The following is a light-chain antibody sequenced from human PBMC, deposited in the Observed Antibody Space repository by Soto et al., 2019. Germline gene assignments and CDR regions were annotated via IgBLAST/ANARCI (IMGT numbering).Light chain of an antibody. Sequence: IVLTQSPATLSVSPGERVTLSCRASQSAISNLAWYKQKPGQTPRLLIYDASTRATDIPARFSGSGSGTDFTLTISSRLSEDFAVYYCHQYYKWPLTFGGGTKVEIQ. J-gene: IGKJ4*01. V-gene: IGKV3-15*01. CDR1: QSAISN. CDR3: HQYYKWPLT. CDR2: DAS.